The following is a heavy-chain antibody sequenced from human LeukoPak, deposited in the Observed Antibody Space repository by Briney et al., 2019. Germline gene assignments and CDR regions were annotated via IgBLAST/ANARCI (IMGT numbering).Heavy chain of an antibody. V-gene: IGHV4-59*01. CDR2: IYYSGST. Sequence: PLETLSLTCSVSDGSINSYYWNWIRRPPGKGLEWIGYIYYSGSTNYNPSLKSRVTISVDTSKNQFSLKLSSVTAADTAVYYCARACGDYVCYWGQGTLVTVSS. D-gene: IGHD4-17*01. J-gene: IGHJ4*02. CDR1: DGSINSYY. CDR3: ARACGDYVCY.